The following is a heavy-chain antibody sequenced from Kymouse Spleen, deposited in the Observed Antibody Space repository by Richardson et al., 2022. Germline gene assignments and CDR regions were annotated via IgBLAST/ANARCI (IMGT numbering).Heavy chain of an antibody. D-gene: IGHD3-10*01. CDR1: GGSFSGYY. CDR2: INHSGST. J-gene: IGHJ6*02. V-gene: IGHV4-34*01. Sequence: QVQLQQWGAGLLKPSETLSLTCAVYGGSFSGYYWSWIRQPPGKGLEWIGEINHSGSTNYNPSLKSRVTISVDTSKNQFSLKLSSVTAADTAVYYCARGHYYGSGRGFYYYYGMDVWGQGTTVTVSS. CDR3: ARGHYYGSGRGFYYYYGMDV.